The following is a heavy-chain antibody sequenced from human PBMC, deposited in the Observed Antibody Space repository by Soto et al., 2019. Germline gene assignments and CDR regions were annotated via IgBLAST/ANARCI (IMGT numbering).Heavy chain of an antibody. CDR2: ISYSGST. CDR1: GGSITSNY. V-gene: IGHV4-59*01. D-gene: IGHD1-26*01. J-gene: IGHJ5*01. Sequence: PSETLSLTCTVSGGSITSNYWSWIRQPPGKGLEWIGYISYSGSTSYNPSLKSRVTISRDTSQNQFSLRLSSVTAADTAVYYCARREVVRDQRENWFVSWDPGPLVTVST. CDR3: ARREVVRDQRENWFVS.